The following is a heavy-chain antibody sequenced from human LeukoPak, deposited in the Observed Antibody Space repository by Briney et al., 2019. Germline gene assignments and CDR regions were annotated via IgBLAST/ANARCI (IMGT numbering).Heavy chain of an antibody. CDR2: IYYSGST. D-gene: IGHD1-14*01. CDR1: GGSISSGGYY. V-gene: IGHV4-31*03. CDR3: ARAPTGFFDY. J-gene: IGHJ4*02. Sequence: SETLSLTCTVSGGSISSGGYYWSWIRQHPEKGLEWIGYIYYSGSTYYNPSLKSRVTISVDTSKNQFSLKLSSVTAADTAVYYCARAPTGFFDYWGQGTLVTVSS.